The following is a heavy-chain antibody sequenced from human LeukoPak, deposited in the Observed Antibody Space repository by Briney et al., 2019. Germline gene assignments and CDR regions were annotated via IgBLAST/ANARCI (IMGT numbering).Heavy chain of an antibody. Sequence: ASVKVSCKASGGTFSSYAISWVRQAPGQGLEWMGGIIPIFGTANYAQKFQGRVTITTDESTSTAYMELSSLRSEDTAVYYCARGAHLNYYYYYMDVWGKGTTVTVSS. CDR1: GGTFSSYA. CDR3: ARGAHLNYYYYYMDV. CDR2: IIPIFGTA. V-gene: IGHV1-69*05. J-gene: IGHJ6*03.